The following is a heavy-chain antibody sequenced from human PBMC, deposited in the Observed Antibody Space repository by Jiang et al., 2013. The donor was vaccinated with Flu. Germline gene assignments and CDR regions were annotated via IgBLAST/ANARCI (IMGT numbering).Heavy chain of an antibody. Sequence: GAEVKKPGASVKVSCKASGYTFTGYYMHWVRQAPGQGLEWMGWINPNSGGTNYAQKFQGRVTMTRDTSISTAYMELSRLRSDDTAVYYCAREHNWNPVGREDYWGQGTLVTVSS. J-gene: IGHJ4*02. CDR2: INPNSGGT. V-gene: IGHV1-2*02. D-gene: IGHD1-20*01. CDR1: GYTFTGYY. CDR3: AREHNWNPVGREDY.